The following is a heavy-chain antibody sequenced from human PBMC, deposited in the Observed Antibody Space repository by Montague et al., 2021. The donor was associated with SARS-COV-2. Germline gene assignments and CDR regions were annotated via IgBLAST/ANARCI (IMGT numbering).Heavy chain of an antibody. CDR3: ANFRRTQLLFGTLYYGMDV. V-gene: IGHV4-59*01. CDR2: VCYSGST. Sequence: SETLSLTCAVAGDCSIGDYWSWMQEPPCGVLQWMGYVCYSGSTNYNPSLKGRVTISVDTSKNHFTLKLSSVTAADTAVYYCANFRRTQLLFGTLYYGMDVWGQGTTVTVSS. D-gene: IGHD2-2*01. CDR1: GDCSIGDY. J-gene: IGHJ6*02.